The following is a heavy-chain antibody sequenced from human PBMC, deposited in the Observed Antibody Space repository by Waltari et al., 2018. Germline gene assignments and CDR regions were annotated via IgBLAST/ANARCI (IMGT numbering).Heavy chain of an antibody. Sequence: QVQLQESGPGLVKPSETLSLTCTVSGGSISSYYWSWIRQPPGKGLEWIGYIYPSGSTNYNPSLNSRVTISVDTSKNQFSLKLSSVTAADTAVYYCARGGRWGSYRPFDYWGQGTLVTVSS. CDR2: IYPSGST. D-gene: IGHD3-16*02. V-gene: IGHV4-4*09. CDR3: ARGGRWGSYRPFDY. J-gene: IGHJ4*02. CDR1: GGSISSYY.